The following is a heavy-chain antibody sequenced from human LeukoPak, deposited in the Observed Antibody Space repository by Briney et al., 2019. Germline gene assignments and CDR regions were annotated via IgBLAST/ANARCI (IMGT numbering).Heavy chain of an antibody. CDR1: GYSFTNYW. CDR2: ICPDDSDT. D-gene: IGHD1-26*01. V-gene: IGHV5-51*01. Sequence: GESLKISCKGSGYSFTNYWIGWVRQMPGKGLEWMGVICPDDSDTKYSPSFQGQVTISADKSISTAYLQWSSLKASDTAMYYCARQGSRYSGNLDYWGQGTLVTVSS. CDR3: ARQGSRYSGNLDY. J-gene: IGHJ4*02.